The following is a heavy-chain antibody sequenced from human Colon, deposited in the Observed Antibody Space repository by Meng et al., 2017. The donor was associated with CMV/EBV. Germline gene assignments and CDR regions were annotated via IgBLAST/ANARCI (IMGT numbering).Heavy chain of an antibody. J-gene: IGHJ3*01. Sequence: GGSLKISCAASGFTLSGYSMNWVRQAPGKGLDWISYIFDSSTTIYADSVKGRFTISRDNSKNSLYLQMDSLRVEDTAVYYCTRDAIGVLPGDAFDLWGQGTRVTVS. CDR1: GFTLSGYS. CDR2: IFDSSTT. CDR3: TRDAIGVLPGDAFDL. V-gene: IGHV3-48*04. D-gene: IGHD2-21*01.